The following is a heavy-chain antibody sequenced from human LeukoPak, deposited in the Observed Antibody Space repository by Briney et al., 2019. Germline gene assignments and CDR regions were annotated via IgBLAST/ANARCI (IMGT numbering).Heavy chain of an antibody. CDR1: GVTFSSYG. Sequence: GRSLRLSCAASGVTFSSYGMHWVRQATGKGLEWVSAIGTAGDTYYSGSVKGRFTISRENAKNSLYLQMNSLKAGDTAVYYCARGGWFGELLRPFDYWGQGSLVTVSS. CDR2: IGTAGDT. V-gene: IGHV3-13*01. D-gene: IGHD3-10*01. J-gene: IGHJ4*02. CDR3: ARGGWFGELLRPFDY.